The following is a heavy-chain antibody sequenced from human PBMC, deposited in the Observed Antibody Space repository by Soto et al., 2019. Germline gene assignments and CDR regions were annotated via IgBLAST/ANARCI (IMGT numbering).Heavy chain of an antibody. CDR3: ARVLRHSYGHPYYYGMDV. CDR1: GGTFSSYA. V-gene: IGHV1-69*13. Sequence: SVKVSCKASGGTFSSYAISWVRQAPGQGLEWMGGIIPIFGTANYAQKFQGRVTITADESTSTAYMELSSLRSEDTAVYYCARVLRHSYGHPYYYGMDVWGPATTVTVYS. D-gene: IGHD5-18*01. J-gene: IGHJ6*02. CDR2: IIPIFGTA.